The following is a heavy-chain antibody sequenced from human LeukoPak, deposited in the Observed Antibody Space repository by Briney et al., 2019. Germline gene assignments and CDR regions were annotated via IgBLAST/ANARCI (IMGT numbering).Heavy chain of an antibody. J-gene: IGHJ4*02. V-gene: IGHV3-21*01. CDR3: ARDYARDFDS. D-gene: IGHD2-2*01. Sequence: GGSLRLSCAASGFTLSAYSINWVRQAPGKGLEWVSAISSDSNYIYYADSLKGRFIISRDNAKNSLYLQMNSLRAEDTAVYYCARDYARDFDSWGQGTLVTVSS. CDR1: GFTLSAYS. CDR2: ISSDSNYI.